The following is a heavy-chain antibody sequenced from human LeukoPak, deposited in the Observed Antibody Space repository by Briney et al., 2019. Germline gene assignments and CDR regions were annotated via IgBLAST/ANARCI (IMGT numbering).Heavy chain of an antibody. CDR1: GFTFDDYA. CDR2: ISWNSGSI. Sequence: GGSLRLSCAASGFTFDDYAMHWVRQAPGKGLEWVSGISWNSGSIGYADSVKGRFTISRDNAKNSLYLQMNSLRAEDTALYYCAKDFKAVAGGMDVWGQGATVTVSS. CDR3: AKDFKAVAGGMDV. J-gene: IGHJ6*02. V-gene: IGHV3-9*01. D-gene: IGHD6-19*01.